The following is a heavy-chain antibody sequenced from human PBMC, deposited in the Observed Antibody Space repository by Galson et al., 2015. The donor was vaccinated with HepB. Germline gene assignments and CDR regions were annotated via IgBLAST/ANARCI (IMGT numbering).Heavy chain of an antibody. Sequence: SGAEVIKPGESLKISCKGSGYSLTSYWIGWGSQMHGKGLVWMGIIFPGDSDTRYSPSFQGKVTISADKSISTAYLQWSSLEALDTAMYYCARLQQLSDDFNIWGQGTMVTVSS. J-gene: IGHJ3*02. CDR1: GYSLTSYW. CDR2: IFPGDSDT. CDR3: ARLQQLSDDFNI. D-gene: IGHD6-13*01. V-gene: IGHV5-51*03.